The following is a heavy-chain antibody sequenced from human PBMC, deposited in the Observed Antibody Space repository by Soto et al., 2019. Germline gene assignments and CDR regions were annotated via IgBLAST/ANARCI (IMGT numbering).Heavy chain of an antibody. V-gene: IGHV3-66*01. CDR2: IYSGGST. D-gene: IGHD4-17*01. Sequence: EVHLVESGGGLVQPGGSLRLSCAASGFTVSSNYMTWVRQVPGKGLEWVSVIYSGGSTYYTDSVRGRFTISRDNSKNTLYLQMISLRAEDTAVYYCARDGGGYGHGPLGYWGQGTLVTVSS. CDR3: ARDGGGYGHGPLGY. CDR1: GFTVSSNY. J-gene: IGHJ4*02.